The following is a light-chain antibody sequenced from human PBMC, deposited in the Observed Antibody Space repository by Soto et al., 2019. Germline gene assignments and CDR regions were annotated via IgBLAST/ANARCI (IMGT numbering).Light chain of an antibody. CDR1: SSDVGGYNY. V-gene: IGLV2-11*01. CDR3: CSYAGSYTYV. Sequence: QSVLTHPRSVSGSPGQSVTISCTGTSSDVGGYNYVSWYQQHPGKAPKLMIYDVSKRPSGVPDRFSGSKSGNTASPTISGLQAEDEADYYCCSYAGSYTYVFGTGNKVTVL. CDR2: DVS. J-gene: IGLJ1*01.